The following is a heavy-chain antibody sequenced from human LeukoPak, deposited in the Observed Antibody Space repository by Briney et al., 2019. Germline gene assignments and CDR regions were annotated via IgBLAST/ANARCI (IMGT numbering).Heavy chain of an antibody. D-gene: IGHD3-22*01. CDR1: GGSVSSSSYY. V-gene: IGHV4-39*07. CDR2: IYYSGST. J-gene: IGHJ3*02. Sequence: SETLSLTCTVSGGSVSSSSYYWGWIRQPPGKGLEWIGSIYYSGSTYYNPSLKSRVTISVDTSKNQFSLKLSSVTAADTAVYYCATNPNYYDSSGYYDAFDIWGQGTMVTVSS. CDR3: ATNPNYYDSSGYYDAFDI.